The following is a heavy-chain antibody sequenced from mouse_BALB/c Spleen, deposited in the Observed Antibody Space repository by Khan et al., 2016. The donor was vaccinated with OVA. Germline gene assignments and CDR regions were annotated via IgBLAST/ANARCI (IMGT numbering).Heavy chain of an antibody. CDR3: ARGGSSGPAWFTY. V-gene: IGHV3-6*02. J-gene: IGHJ3*01. D-gene: IGHD3-1*01. CDR2: IRYDGDS. CDR1: GYSITSGYF. Sequence: EVKLEESGPGLVKPSQSLSLTCSVIGYSITSGYFWNWIRQFPGNILEWMGYIRYDGDSNYNPSLKNRISITRDTSKNRFFLKLNSVTPEDIATYYSARGGSSGPAWFTYWGQGTLVTVSA.